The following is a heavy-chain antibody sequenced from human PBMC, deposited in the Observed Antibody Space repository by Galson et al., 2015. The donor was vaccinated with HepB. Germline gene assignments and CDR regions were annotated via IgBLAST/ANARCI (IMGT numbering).Heavy chain of an antibody. J-gene: IGHJ5*02. D-gene: IGHD3-16*02. V-gene: IGHV4-34*01. CDR2: INHSGST. CDR3: ASNYDYIWGSYRRGRWFDP. Sequence: LSLTCAVYGGSFSGYYWSWIRQPPGKGLEWIGEINHSGSTNYNPSLKSRVTISVDTSKNQFSLKLSSVTAADTAVYYCASNYDYIWGSYRRGRWFDPRGQGTLVTVSS. CDR1: GGSFSGYY.